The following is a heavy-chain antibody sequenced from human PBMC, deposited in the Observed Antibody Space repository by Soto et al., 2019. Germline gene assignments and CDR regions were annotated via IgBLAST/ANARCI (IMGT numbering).Heavy chain of an antibody. Sequence: PGGSLRLSCAASGFTFSSYEMNWVRQAPGKGLEWVSGISGSGGRTYYADSVKGRFTISRDNSNNTLSLQMHILRVEDTAVYFCAKGGYYSLFDIWGQGTMVTVSS. D-gene: IGHD3-16*01. J-gene: IGHJ3*02. V-gene: IGHV3-23*01. CDR3: AKGGYYSLFDI. CDR2: ISGSGGRT. CDR1: GFTFSSYE.